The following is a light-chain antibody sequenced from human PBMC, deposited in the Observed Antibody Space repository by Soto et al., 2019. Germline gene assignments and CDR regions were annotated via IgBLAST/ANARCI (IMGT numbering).Light chain of an antibody. CDR3: QQYNNWIT. Sequence: EIVMTKSPATLSVHTGERAILSCRASQSISINLAWYQQKPGQAPRLLIYAASNRATGVPARFSGSWSGTEFTLTISSLQSEDIAVYYCQQYNNWITFGQGTRLEIK. CDR2: AAS. J-gene: IGKJ5*01. CDR1: QSISIN. V-gene: IGKV3-15*01.